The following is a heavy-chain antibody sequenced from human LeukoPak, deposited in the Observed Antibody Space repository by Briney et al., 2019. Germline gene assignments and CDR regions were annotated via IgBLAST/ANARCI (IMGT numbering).Heavy chain of an antibody. Sequence: SETLSLTCTVSGGSISSSNYYWGWIRQPPGTGLEWIGSISYSGNTYYNPSLKSRVTISVDTSKNQFSLKLSSVTAADTAVYYCARQAYYYDSSGYYYYFDYWGQGTLVTVSS. J-gene: IGHJ4*02. CDR3: ARQAYYYDSSGYYYYFDY. CDR2: ISYSGNT. D-gene: IGHD3-22*01. CDR1: GGSISSSNYY. V-gene: IGHV4-39*01.